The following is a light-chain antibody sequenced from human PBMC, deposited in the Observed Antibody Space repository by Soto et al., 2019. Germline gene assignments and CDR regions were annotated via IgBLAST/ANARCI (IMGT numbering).Light chain of an antibody. CDR1: QSISSW. J-gene: IGKJ4*01. V-gene: IGKV1-5*01. CDR2: DAS. Sequence: SQMTQSPSTLSASVGDRVTITCRASQSISSWFAWYQQKPGKAPKLLIYDASSLESGVPSRFSGSGSGTEFTLTISSLQPDDFATYYCQQYNSYSPLTFGGGTKVDIK. CDR3: QQYNSYSPLT.